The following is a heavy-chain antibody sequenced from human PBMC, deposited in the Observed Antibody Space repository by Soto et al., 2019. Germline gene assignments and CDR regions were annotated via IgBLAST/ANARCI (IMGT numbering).Heavy chain of an antibody. CDR2: INHSGST. V-gene: IGHV4-34*01. J-gene: IGHJ6*02. CDR1: GGSFNCYY. D-gene: IGHD6-6*01. CDR3: VRGGGIAARILPYYYYGMDV. Sequence: SETLSLTCAVYGGSFNCYYWSWIRQPPGKGLEWIGEINHSGSTNYNPSLKSRVTISVDTSKNQFSLKLSSVTAADTAVYYCVRGGGIAARILPYYYYGMDVWGQGTTVIVSS.